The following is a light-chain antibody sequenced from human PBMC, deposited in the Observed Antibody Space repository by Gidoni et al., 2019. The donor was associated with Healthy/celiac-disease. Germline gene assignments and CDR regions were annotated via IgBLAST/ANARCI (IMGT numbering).Light chain of an antibody. CDR1: QDISNY. J-gene: IGKJ2*01. CDR2: DAS. Sequence: DIHMTQSPSSLSASVGDRVTITCQASQDISNYLYWYQQKPGKAPKLLIYDASNLETGVPSRFSGSGSGTDFTFTISSLQPEDIATYYCQQYDNLPYTFGQGTKLGIK. CDR3: QQYDNLPYT. V-gene: IGKV1-33*01.